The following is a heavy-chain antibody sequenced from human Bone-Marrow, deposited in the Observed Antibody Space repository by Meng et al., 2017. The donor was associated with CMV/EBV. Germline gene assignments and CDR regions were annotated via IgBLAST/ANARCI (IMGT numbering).Heavy chain of an antibody. Sequence: GESLKISCAASGFTFSDYWMSWVRQTPGKGLEWVSIIYTDDATFYADSVKGRFTISRDNSRNTVYLQMHGLRAEDTAVYFCARGHVAYYSWGQGTLVTVSS. CDR2: IYTDDAT. D-gene: IGHD3-16*01. J-gene: IGHJ4*02. CDR1: GFTFSDYW. CDR3: ARGHVAYYS. V-gene: IGHV3-53*01.